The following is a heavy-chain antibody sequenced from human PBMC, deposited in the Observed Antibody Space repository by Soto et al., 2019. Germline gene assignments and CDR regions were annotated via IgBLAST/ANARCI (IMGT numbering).Heavy chain of an antibody. CDR3: AGGYCSSTSCQIDY. CDR2: ISYDGSNK. CDR1: GFTFSSYA. V-gene: IGHV3-30-3*01. D-gene: IGHD2-2*01. J-gene: IGHJ4*02. Sequence: GGSLRLSCAASGFTFSSYAMHWVRQAPGKGLEWVAVISYDGSNKYYADSVKGRFTISRDNSKNTLYLQMNSLRAEDTAVYYCAGGYCSSTSCQIDYWGQGTLVTVSS.